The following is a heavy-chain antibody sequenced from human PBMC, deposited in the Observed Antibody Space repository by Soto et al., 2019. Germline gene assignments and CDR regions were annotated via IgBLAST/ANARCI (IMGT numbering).Heavy chain of an antibody. Sequence: GGSLRLSCAASGFTVSSNDMNWVRQAPGKGLEWVSLIYSGGSTYYADSVKGRFTISRDNSKNTLYLQMSSLRAEDTAVYYCATRPLLPGAPWGQGTMVTVSS. D-gene: IGHD3-22*01. V-gene: IGHV3-53*01. CDR2: IYSGGST. J-gene: IGHJ3*01. CDR3: ATRPLLPGAP. CDR1: GFTVSSND.